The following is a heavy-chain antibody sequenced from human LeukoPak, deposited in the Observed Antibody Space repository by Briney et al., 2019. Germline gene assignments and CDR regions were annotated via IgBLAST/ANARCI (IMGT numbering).Heavy chain of an antibody. CDR3: ARPRATTGRIEDKDAFDI. V-gene: IGHV3-23*01. CDR2: ISANGGYT. J-gene: IGHJ3*02. Sequence: PGGSLRLSCAASGFTFNIYAMTWVRQAPGKGLEWVSAISANGGYTFYADSAKGRLTISRDNFKNPVSLQMNSLRAEGTALYYCARPRATTGRIEDKDAFDIWGQGTMVTVSS. CDR1: GFTFNIYA. D-gene: IGHD1-1*01.